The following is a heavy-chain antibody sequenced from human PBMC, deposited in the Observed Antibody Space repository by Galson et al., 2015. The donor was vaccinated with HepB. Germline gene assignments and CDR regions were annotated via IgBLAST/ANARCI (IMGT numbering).Heavy chain of an antibody. J-gene: IGHJ6*02. CDR1: GGSLSSYF. CDR2: INHSGST. V-gene: IGHV4-34*01. D-gene: IGHD6-6*01. CDR3: ARGRRGFAARPPKYYYGMDV. Sequence: TLSLTCAVYGGSLSSYFWNWIRQPPGKGLEWIGEINHSGSTNYNPSLKSRVTISLDMSKNHFSLKLSSVTAADTAVYYCARGRRGFAARPPKYYYGMDVWGQGTTVTVSS.